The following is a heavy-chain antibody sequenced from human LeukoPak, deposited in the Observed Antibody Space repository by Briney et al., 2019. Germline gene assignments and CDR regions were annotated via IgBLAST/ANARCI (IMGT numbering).Heavy chain of an antibody. CDR3: ARDADKGGSYFDY. D-gene: IGHD3-16*01. V-gene: IGHV1-69*05. J-gene: IGHJ4*02. CDR2: IIPIFGTA. CDR1: GGTFSSYA. Sequence: GASVKVSCKASGGTFSSYAISWVRQAPGQGLEWMGGIIPIFGTANYAQKFQGRVTITTDESTSTAYKELSSLRSEDTAVYYCARDADKGGSYFDYWGQGTLVTVSS.